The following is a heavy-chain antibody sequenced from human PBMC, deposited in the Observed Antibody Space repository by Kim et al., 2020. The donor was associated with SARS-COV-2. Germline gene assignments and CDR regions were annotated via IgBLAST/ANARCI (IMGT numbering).Heavy chain of an antibody. CDR2: ISGSGGST. CDR3: AKSKGYYYYYGMDV. V-gene: IGHV3-23*01. J-gene: IGHJ6*02. Sequence: GGSLRLSCAASGFTFSSYAMSWVRQAPGKGLEWVSAISGSGGSTYYADSVKGRFTISRDNSKNTLYLQMNSLRAEDTAVYYCAKSKGYYYYYGMDVWGQGTTVTVSS. CDR1: GFTFSSYA.